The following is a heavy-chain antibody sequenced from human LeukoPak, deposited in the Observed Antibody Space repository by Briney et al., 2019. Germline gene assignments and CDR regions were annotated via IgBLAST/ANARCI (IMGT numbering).Heavy chain of an antibody. CDR2: ISYDGSNK. D-gene: IGHD2-2*01. Sequence: PGGSLRLSCAASGFTFSSYAMHWVRQAPGKGLEWVAVISYDGSNKYYADSVKGRFTISRDNSKNTLYLQMNSLRAEDTAVYYCARDPQRYCSSTSCYHYYMDVWGKGTTVTVSS. CDR1: GFTFSSYA. J-gene: IGHJ6*03. V-gene: IGHV3-30-3*01. CDR3: ARDPQRYCSSTSCYHYYMDV.